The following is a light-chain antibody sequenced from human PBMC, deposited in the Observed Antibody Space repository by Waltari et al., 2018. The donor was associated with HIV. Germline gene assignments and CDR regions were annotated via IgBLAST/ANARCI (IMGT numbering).Light chain of an antibody. CDR1: SSNIGAGYD. CDR3: QSYDSSLSVFYV. Sequence: QSVLTQPPSVSGAPGQRVTISCTGSSSNIGAGYDVQWYQQLPGTAPKLLIYGNSNRPSGVPDRFSGSKSGTSASLAITGLQAEDEADYYCQSYDSSLSVFYVFGTGTKVTVL. J-gene: IGLJ1*01. CDR2: GNS. V-gene: IGLV1-40*01.